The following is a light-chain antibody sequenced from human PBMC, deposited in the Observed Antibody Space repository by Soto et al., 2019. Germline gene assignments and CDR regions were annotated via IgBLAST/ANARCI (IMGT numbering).Light chain of an antibody. CDR1: SSDVGGYNY. Sequence: QSVLTQPASVSGSPGQSITISCTGTSSDVGGYNYVCWYQHHPGKAPKLMIYEVNKRPSGVPDRFSGSKSGNTASLTVSGLQAEDEADYYCSSYAGSSNVFGTGTKVTVL. V-gene: IGLV2-8*01. CDR2: EVN. J-gene: IGLJ1*01. CDR3: SSYAGSSNV.